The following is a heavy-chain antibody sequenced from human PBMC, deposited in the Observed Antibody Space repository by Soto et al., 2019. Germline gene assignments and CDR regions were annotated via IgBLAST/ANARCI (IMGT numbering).Heavy chain of an antibody. D-gene: IGHD3-16*02. CDR1: GYTFTNYG. Sequence: QVQLLQSGAEVKKPGASVKVSCKASGYTFTNYGISWVRQAPGQGLEWLGWISTNSGHTDYAQKFRGRVTMTTDTSTTTAYMELRSLRSDDTAVYYCAREEYRQLDHWGQGTLVTVSS. CDR3: AREEYRQLDH. CDR2: ISTNSGHT. V-gene: IGHV1-18*04. J-gene: IGHJ5*02.